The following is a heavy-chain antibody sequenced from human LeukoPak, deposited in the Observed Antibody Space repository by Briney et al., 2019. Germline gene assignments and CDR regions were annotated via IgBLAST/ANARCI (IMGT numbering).Heavy chain of an antibody. CDR1: GFTFDDYA. Sequence: GGSLRLSCAASGFTFDDYAMHWVRQAPGKGLEWVSLISGDGGSTYYADSVKGRFTISSDNSKNSLYLQMNSLRTEDTALYYCAKGDYDFWSGYYFSYYYYMDVWGKGTTVTVSS. J-gene: IGHJ6*03. CDR2: ISGDGGST. CDR3: AKGDYDFWSGYYFSYYYYMDV. V-gene: IGHV3-43*02. D-gene: IGHD3-3*01.